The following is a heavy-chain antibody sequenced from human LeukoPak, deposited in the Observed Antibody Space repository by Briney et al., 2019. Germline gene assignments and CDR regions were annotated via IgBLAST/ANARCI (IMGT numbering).Heavy chain of an antibody. Sequence: SETLSLTCTVSGGSISSYYWSWIRQPSGKGLEWIGYIYTSGSTNYNPSLKSRVTISVDTSKNQFPLKLSSVTAADTAVYYCARRDSSSAVDYWGQGTMVTVSS. V-gene: IGHV4-4*09. CDR3: ARRDSSSAVDY. D-gene: IGHD6-6*01. J-gene: IGHJ4*02. CDR1: GGSISSYY. CDR2: IYTSGST.